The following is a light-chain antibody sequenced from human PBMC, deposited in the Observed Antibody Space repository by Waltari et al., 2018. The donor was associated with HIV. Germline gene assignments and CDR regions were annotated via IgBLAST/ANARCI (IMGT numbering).Light chain of an antibody. J-gene: IGLJ1*01. CDR2: EFR. Sequence: QSALTQPASVSGSPGQSITISCTGTSSDVGGYNYVSWYQQHPGKAPKLMIYEFRNRPSGVSNRFSGSKSGNTASLTISGLQAEDEADYYCSSYTSSSTPGVFGTGTKVTVL. CDR3: SSYTSSSTPGV. V-gene: IGLV2-14*01. CDR1: SSDVGGYNY.